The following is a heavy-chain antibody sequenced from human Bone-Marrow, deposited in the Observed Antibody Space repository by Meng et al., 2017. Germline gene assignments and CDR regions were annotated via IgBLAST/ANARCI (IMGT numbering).Heavy chain of an antibody. V-gene: IGHV3-20*04. CDR3: ARDYYYGLLY. D-gene: IGHD3-10*01. Sequence: GESLKISCAASGFTFDDYGMSWVRQAPGKGLEWVSGINWNGGSTGYADSVKGRFTISRDNAKHSLYLQMDSLRAEDTALYYCARDYYYGLLYWGQGTVVTVSS. CDR1: GFTFDDYG. CDR2: INWNGGST. J-gene: IGHJ4*02.